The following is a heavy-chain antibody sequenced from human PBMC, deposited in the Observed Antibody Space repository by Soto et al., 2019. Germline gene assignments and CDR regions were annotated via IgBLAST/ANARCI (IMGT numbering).Heavy chain of an antibody. CDR1: GFTFSSYG. J-gene: IGHJ4*02. CDR2: ISGTGSRT. D-gene: IGHD6-13*01. V-gene: IGHV3-23*01. CDR3: AKASLAEGVYVYFDY. Sequence: EVQLLESGGTLVQPGGSLRLSCAASGFTFSSYGMSWVRQAPGKGLEWVSSISGTGSRTYYADSVQGRFTFSRDNSKNTLYLQMISLRAEDTAVYYCAKASLAEGVYVYFDYWGQGTLVTVSS.